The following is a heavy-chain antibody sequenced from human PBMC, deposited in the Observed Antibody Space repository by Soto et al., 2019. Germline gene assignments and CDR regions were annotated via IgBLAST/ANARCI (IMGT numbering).Heavy chain of an antibody. D-gene: IGHD3-10*01. Sequence: QVQLVQSGAEVKKPGASVKVSCKASGYTFTGYYMHWVRQAPGQGLEWMGWINPNSGGTNYAQKFQGWVTMTRDTSISTAYMELSRLRSDDTAVYYCARLGYGSGSYKGYGMDVWGQGTTVTVSS. CDR3: ARLGYGSGSYKGYGMDV. CDR2: INPNSGGT. J-gene: IGHJ6*02. V-gene: IGHV1-2*04. CDR1: GYTFTGYY.